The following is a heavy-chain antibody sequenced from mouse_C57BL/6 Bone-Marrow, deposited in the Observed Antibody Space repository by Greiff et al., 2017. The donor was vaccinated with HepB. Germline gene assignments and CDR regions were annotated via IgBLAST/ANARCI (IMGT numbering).Heavy chain of an antibody. CDR3: ARWYYGSSYNY. J-gene: IGHJ2*01. D-gene: IGHD1-1*01. Sequence: VKVVESGAELARPGASVKLSCKASGYTFTSYGISWVKQRTGQGLEWIGEIYPRSGNTYYNEKFKGKATLTADKSSSTAYMELRSLTSEDSAVYFCARWYYGSSYNYWGQGTTLTVSS. CDR1: GYTFTSYG. V-gene: IGHV1-81*01. CDR2: IYPRSGNT.